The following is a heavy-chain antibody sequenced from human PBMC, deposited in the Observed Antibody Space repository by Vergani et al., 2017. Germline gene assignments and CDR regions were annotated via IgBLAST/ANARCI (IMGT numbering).Heavy chain of an antibody. CDR2: IYYSGST. D-gene: IGHD5-18*01. J-gene: IGHJ4*02. CDR1: GGSISSYY. V-gene: IGHV4-59*01. CDR3: ARVVSYGSLYYFDY. Sequence: QVQLQESGPGLVKPSETLSLTCTVSGGSISSYYWSWIRQPPGKGLEWIGYIYYSGSTNYNPSLKSRVTISVDTSKNQFSLKLSSVTAADTAVYYCARVVSYGSLYYFDYWGQGTLVTVSS.